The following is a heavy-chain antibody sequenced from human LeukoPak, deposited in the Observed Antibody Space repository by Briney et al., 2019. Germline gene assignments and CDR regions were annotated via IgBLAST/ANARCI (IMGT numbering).Heavy chain of an antibody. CDR3: ARDREGQQLMNWFDP. J-gene: IGHJ5*02. CDR1: GYTFTSYY. Sequence: ASVKVSCKASGYTFTSYYMHWVRQAPGQGLEWMGIINPSGGSTSYAQKFQGRVTMTRDTSTSTVYMELSSLRSEDTAVYYCARDREGQQLMNWFDPWGQGTLVTVSS. D-gene: IGHD6-13*01. V-gene: IGHV1-46*01. CDR2: INPSGGST.